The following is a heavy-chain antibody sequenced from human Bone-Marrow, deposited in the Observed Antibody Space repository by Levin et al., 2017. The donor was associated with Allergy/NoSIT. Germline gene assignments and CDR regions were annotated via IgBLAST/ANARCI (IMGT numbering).Heavy chain of an antibody. D-gene: IGHD3-22*01. CDR3: ATAPREDYDSSGYYFIES. J-gene: IGHJ4*02. Sequence: SQTLSLTCTVSGGSISSANYYWGWIRQSPGKGLEWIGSIYYSGSTYYNPSLKSRVTISVDTSNNQFSLNLSSVTAADTTVYYCATAPREDYDSSGYYFIESWGQGNLVTVSS. V-gene: IGHV4-39*01. CDR2: IYYSGST. CDR1: GGSISSANYY.